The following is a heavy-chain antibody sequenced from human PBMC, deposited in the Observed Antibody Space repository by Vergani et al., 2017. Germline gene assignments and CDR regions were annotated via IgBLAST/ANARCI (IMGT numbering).Heavy chain of an antibody. V-gene: IGHV2-5*04. CDR3: VYRRTGCGTTGCFYPFYYYYCMDV. D-gene: IGHD1-7*01. CDR1: GFSPNTRGVS. Sequence: QITLKESGPTLVKPTQTLTLTCTFSGFSPNTRGVSVAWTRQPPGKALDWLALIYRNDDQHYSSSLNNRVTITKDTSKNQVVLTMTNMDYVDTGTYYCVYRRTGCGTTGCFYPFYYYYCMDVWGKGTTVTVSS. CDR2: IYRNDDQ. J-gene: IGHJ6*03.